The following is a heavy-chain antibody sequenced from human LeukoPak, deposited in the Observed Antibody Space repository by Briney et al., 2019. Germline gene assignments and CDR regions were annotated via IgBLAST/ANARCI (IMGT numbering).Heavy chain of an antibody. D-gene: IGHD2-21*02. Sequence: SDTLSLTCTVSGGSISSYYWSWLRQPPGKGLEYIGYTHYSGSTNYNPSLKSRVTISLDTSGNQFSLKLSSVTAADTAVYYCASGYCGGACQLGGVDMWGQGTMVTVSS. CDR3: ASGYCGGACQLGGVDM. CDR1: GGSISSYY. J-gene: IGHJ3*02. CDR2: THYSGST. V-gene: IGHV4-59*01.